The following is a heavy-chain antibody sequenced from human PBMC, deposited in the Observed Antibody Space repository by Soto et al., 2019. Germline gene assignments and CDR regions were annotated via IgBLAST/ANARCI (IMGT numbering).Heavy chain of an antibody. J-gene: IGHJ4*02. CDR1: GYTFTSYY. CDR3: ARDRGSPRFDY. Sequence: ASVKVSCKASGYTFTSYYMNWVRQAPGQGLEWLGIINPSGGYTTYAQRFLGRVTMTSDTSKNQFSLKLSSVTAADTAVYYCARDRGSPRFDYWGQGTLVTVSS. V-gene: IGHV1-46*01. CDR2: INPSGGYT. D-gene: IGHD1-26*01.